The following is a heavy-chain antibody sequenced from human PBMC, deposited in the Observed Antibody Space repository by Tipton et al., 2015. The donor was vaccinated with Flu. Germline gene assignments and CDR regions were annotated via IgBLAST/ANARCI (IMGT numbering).Heavy chain of an antibody. Sequence: TLSLTCAVYGGSFSGYYWSWIRQPPGKGLEWIGEINHSGSTNYNPSLKSRVMISVDTSNNQFSLRLSSVTAADTAVYYCARHTGDSVRGVIDYWGQGTLVTVSS. CDR3: ARHTGDSVRGVIDY. J-gene: IGHJ4*02. V-gene: IGHV4-34*09. D-gene: IGHD3-10*02. CDR1: GGSFSGYY. CDR2: INHSGST.